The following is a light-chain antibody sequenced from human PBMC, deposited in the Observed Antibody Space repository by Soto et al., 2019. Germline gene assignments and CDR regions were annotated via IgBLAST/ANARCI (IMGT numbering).Light chain of an antibody. CDR3: QQYGSSPRT. V-gene: IGKV3-20*01. CDR1: QSISSNS. J-gene: IGKJ1*01. Sequence: EIVLTQSPGTLSMSPGERATLSCRASQSISSNSLAWYQQKPGQAPRLLIYGASSRATGIPHRFSGSGSGTEFTLTISRLEAEDFAVYYCQQYGSSPRTFGQGTKVEFK. CDR2: GAS.